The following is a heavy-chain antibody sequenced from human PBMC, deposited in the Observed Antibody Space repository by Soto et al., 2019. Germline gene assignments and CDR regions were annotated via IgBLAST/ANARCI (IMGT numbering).Heavy chain of an antibody. CDR2: ISYDGRNK. CDR1: EFTFSSYA. Sequence: GGSLRLSCAASEFTFSSYAMHWGRQAPGKGLEWVAVISYDGRNKYYADSVTGRFTISRDNSKNTLYLQMNSLRAEDTAVYYCARSYYDSSGSYYTPLPSEQFQQWGQGTLVTVSS. CDR3: ARSYYDSSGSYYTPLPSEQFQQ. D-gene: IGHD3-22*01. J-gene: IGHJ1*01. V-gene: IGHV3-30*04.